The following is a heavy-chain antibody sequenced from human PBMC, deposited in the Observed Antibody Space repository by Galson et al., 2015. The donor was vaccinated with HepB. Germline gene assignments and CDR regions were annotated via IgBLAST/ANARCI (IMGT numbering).Heavy chain of an antibody. J-gene: IGHJ6*02. CDR3: ARDLGYYDFWHIYDGRDSYYGMDV. V-gene: IGHV3-21*01. Sequence: SLRLSCAASGFTFSSYRMNWVRQAPGKGLEWVASISSSANDIYYGGSSKGRFTISRDNAQNSLFLQMNSLRVEDTAVYFCARDLGYYDFWHIYDGRDSYYGMDVWGQGTTVTVSS. D-gene: IGHD3-3*01. CDR2: ISSSANDI. CDR1: GFTFSSYR.